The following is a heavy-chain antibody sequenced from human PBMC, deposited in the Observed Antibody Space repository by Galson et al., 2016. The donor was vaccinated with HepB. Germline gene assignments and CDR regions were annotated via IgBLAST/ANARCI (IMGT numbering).Heavy chain of an antibody. CDR3: AAEPRVTFFGVSDY. CDR2: ISGNGDST. D-gene: IGHD3-3*01. J-gene: IGHJ4*02. Sequence: SLRLSCAGSGFIFSNYAMNWARQTPGKGLEWVSGISGNGDSTYYIDSVKGRFTISRDNSKNTVYLQMSSLRAEDTAVYYCAAEPRVTFFGVSDYWGQGTLVTVAS. CDR1: GFIFSNYA. V-gene: IGHV3-23*01.